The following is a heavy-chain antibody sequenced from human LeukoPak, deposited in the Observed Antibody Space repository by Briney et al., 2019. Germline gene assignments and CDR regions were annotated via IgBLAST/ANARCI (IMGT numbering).Heavy chain of an antibody. Sequence: GESLKISCKGSGYSFTSYWIGWVRQMPGKGLEWMGIIYPSDSDTRYSPSFQGQVTISADKSISTAYLQWSSLKASDTATYYCARHYYGSGSSGQNDYWGQGTLVTVSS. D-gene: IGHD3-10*01. J-gene: IGHJ4*02. CDR1: GYSFTSYW. CDR3: ARHYYGSGSSGQNDY. V-gene: IGHV5-51*01. CDR2: IYPSDSDT.